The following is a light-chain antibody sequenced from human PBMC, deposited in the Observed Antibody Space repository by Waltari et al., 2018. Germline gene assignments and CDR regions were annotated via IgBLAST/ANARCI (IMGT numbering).Light chain of an antibody. Sequence: DIQLTQSPSFLSASVGDRVTITCLASQGISSYLAWYQQKPGKAPKLLIYATSTLQSGVPSRFSGGGSGTKFTLTISSLQPEDFAIFYCQQLNSYPYTFGQGTKLEIK. CDR3: QQLNSYPYT. CDR2: ATS. V-gene: IGKV1-9*01. CDR1: QGISSY. J-gene: IGKJ2*01.